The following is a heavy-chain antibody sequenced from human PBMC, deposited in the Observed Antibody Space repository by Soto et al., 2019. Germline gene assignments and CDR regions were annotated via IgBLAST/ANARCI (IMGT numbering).Heavy chain of an antibody. V-gene: IGHV1-69*13. CDR1: GGTFSSYA. J-gene: IGHJ6*02. CDR3: ARVKIVVVPAAISAGNYYYYYGMDV. D-gene: IGHD2-2*01. CDR2: IIPIFGTA. Sequence: SVKVSCKASGGTFSSYAISWVRQAPGQGLEWMGGIIPIFGTANYAQKFQGRVTITADESTSTAYMELSSLRSEDTAVYYCARVKIVVVPAAISAGNYYYYYGMDVWGQGTTVTVSS.